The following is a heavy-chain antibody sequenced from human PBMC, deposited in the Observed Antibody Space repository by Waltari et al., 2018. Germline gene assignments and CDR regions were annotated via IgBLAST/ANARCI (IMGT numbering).Heavy chain of an antibody. Sequence: QVQLVQSGAEVKKPGASVQVSCKVSGYTLTELSMLWVRQAPGKGLEWMGGFDPEDGETIYAQKFQGRVTMTEDTSTDTAYMELSSLRSEDTAVYYCASIHQVVAASRWFDPWGQGTLVTVSS. CDR2: FDPEDGET. CDR1: GYTLTELS. CDR3: ASIHQVVAASRWFDP. V-gene: IGHV1-24*01. D-gene: IGHD2-15*01. J-gene: IGHJ5*02.